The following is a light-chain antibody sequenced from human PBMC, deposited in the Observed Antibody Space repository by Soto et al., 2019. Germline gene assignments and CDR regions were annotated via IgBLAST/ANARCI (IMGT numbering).Light chain of an antibody. Sequence: EMVMTQSPATLSASPGERATLSCRASQSVSSKLGWYQEKPGQAPRLLIYGASASATGIPARFSGSGSGTEFTLTISSLQSEDFAVYYCQQYNKWPWTFGQGTKVDIK. CDR1: QSVSSK. V-gene: IGKV3-15*01. J-gene: IGKJ1*01. CDR2: GAS. CDR3: QQYNKWPWT.